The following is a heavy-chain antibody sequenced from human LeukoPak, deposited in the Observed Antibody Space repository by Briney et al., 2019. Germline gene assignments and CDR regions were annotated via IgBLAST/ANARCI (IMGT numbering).Heavy chain of an antibody. J-gene: IGHJ2*01. Sequence: AASVKVSCKASGGTFSSYAISWVRQAPGQGLEWMGGIIPIFGTANYAQKFQGRVTITADKSTSTAYMELSRLRSDDTAVYYCARGGYRPNWYFDLWGRGTLVTVSS. CDR3: ARGGYRPNWYFDL. V-gene: IGHV1-69*06. CDR2: IIPIFGTA. D-gene: IGHD5-12*01. CDR1: GGTFSSYA.